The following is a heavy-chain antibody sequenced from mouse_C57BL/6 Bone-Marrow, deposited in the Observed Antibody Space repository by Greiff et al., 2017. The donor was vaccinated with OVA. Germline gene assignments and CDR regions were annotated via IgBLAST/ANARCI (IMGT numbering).Heavy chain of an antibody. Sequence: EVKVEESGGGLVKPGGSLKLSCAASGFTFSSYAMSWVRQTPEKRLEWVATISDGGSYTYYPDNVKGRFTISRDNAKNNLYLQMSHLKSEDTAMYYCARALPNYFDYWGQGTTLTVSS. CDR1: GFTFSSYA. CDR2: ISDGGSYT. J-gene: IGHJ2*01. CDR3: ARALPNYFDY. V-gene: IGHV5-4*03.